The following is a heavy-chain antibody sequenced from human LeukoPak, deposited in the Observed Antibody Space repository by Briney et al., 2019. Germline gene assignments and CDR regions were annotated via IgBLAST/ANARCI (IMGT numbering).Heavy chain of an antibody. CDR1: GGSISSYY. V-gene: IGHV4-59*08. J-gene: IGHJ4*02. CDR2: ISYSGTT. D-gene: IGHD5-12*01. CDR3: ARHASGYDPFFDY. Sequence: SETLSLTCTVSGGSISSYYWSWIRQPPGKGLEWIGYISYSGTTNYNPSLKSRVTISIVTSRNHFSLRLSSVTAADTAMYHCARHASGYDPFFDYWGQGTLVAGSS.